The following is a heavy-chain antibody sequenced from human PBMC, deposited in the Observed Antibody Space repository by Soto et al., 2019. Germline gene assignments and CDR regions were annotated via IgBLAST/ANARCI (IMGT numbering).Heavy chain of an antibody. Sequence: PGESLKISCKGSGYSFTSYWIGWVRQMPGKGLEWMGIIYPGDSDTRYSPSFQGQVTISADKSISTAYLQWSSLKASDTAMYYCARRDCSSTSCYGGMDVWGQGTTVTVSS. CDR2: IYPGDSDT. D-gene: IGHD2-2*01. CDR3: ARRDCSSTSCYGGMDV. J-gene: IGHJ6*02. V-gene: IGHV5-51*01. CDR1: GYSFTSYW.